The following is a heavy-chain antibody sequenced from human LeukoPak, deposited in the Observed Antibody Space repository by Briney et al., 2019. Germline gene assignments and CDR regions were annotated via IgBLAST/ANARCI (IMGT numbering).Heavy chain of an antibody. CDR3: ARGQVAWAVATISGYYHYAMDV. J-gene: IGHJ6*02. V-gene: IGHV3-7*01. Sequence: PGGSLRLSCALSGFTFSSDWMSWVRQAPGKGLEWVANINQDGREIYYVHSLRGRFTISRDNAKNSLYLQMNSLRAEDTAVYYCARGQVAWAVATISGYYHYAMDVCGQATTVTVSS. CDR2: INQDGREI. CDR1: GFTFSSDW. D-gene: IGHD5-24*01.